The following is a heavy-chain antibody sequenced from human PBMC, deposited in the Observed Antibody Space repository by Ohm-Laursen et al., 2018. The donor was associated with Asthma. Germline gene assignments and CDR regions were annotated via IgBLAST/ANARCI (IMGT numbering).Heavy chain of an antibody. D-gene: IGHD3-9*01. J-gene: IGHJ6*02. CDR1: GFTFRSYA. CDR3: ARDFVRYFDRALDV. CDR2: GGSYYDGGLK. V-gene: IGHV3-30-3*01. Sequence: RSLRLSCSASGFTFRSYAMHWVRQAPGKGLEWVAVGGSYYDGGLKYYADSVNGRFTVSRDDSKNTLYLQMNSLRPEDTAVYYCARDFVRYFDRALDVWGQGTTVTVSS.